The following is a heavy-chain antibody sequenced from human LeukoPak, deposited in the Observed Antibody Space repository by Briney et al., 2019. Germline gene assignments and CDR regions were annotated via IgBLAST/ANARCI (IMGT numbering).Heavy chain of an antibody. CDR1: GGSFSGYY. D-gene: IGHD6-19*01. CDR2: IYYSGST. J-gene: IGHJ4*02. Sequence: PSETLSLTCAVYGGSFSGYYWSWIRQPPGKGLEWIGYIYYSGSTNYNPSLKSRVTISVDTSKNQFSLKLSSVTAADTAVYYCARLGGGASGWYEGRGDFDCWGQGTLVTVS. V-gene: IGHV4-59*08. CDR3: ARLGGGASGWYEGRGDFDC.